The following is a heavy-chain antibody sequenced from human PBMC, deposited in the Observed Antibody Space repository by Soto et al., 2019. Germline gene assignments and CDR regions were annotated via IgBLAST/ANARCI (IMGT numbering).Heavy chain of an antibody. Sequence: PXXTLSLPCTVSGGSLSSSGYDWGWIRQPPGKGLGWIGSIYYSGSTYYNPSLKSRVTISVDTSKNQFSLKLSSVTAADTAVYYCASTTQYYYDSSGLFLWGQGTLVTVSS. CDR2: IYYSGST. CDR3: ASTTQYYYDSSGLFL. CDR1: GGSLSSSGYD. D-gene: IGHD3-22*01. V-gene: IGHV4-39*01. J-gene: IGHJ4*02.